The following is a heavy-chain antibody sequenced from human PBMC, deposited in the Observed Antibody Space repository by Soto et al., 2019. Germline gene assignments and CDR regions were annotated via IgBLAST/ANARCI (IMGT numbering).Heavy chain of an antibody. D-gene: IGHD2-2*01. V-gene: IGHV3-11*01. J-gene: IGHJ5*02. CDR3: AREYCSSTSCYRHLADNWFDP. CDR1: GFTFSDYY. CDR2: ISSSGSTI. Sequence: QVQLVESGGGLVKPGGSLRLSCAASGFTFSDYYMSWIRQAPGKGLEWVSYISSSGSTIYYADSVKGRFTISRDNAKSSLYLQMNSLRAEDAAVYYCAREYCSSTSCYRHLADNWFDPWGQGTLVTVSS.